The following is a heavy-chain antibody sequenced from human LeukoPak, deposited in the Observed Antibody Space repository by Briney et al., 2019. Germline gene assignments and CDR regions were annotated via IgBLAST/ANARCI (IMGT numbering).Heavy chain of an antibody. Sequence: PSETLSLTCTVSGGSISSGGYYWSWIRQPPGKGLEWIGYIYHSGSTYYNPSLKSRVTISVDRSKNQFSLKLSSVTAADTAVYYCARNIVVVPAAIDYWGQGTLVTVSS. CDR1: GGSISSGGYY. J-gene: IGHJ4*02. CDR2: IYHSGST. CDR3: ARNIVVVPAAIDY. V-gene: IGHV4-30-2*01. D-gene: IGHD2-2*01.